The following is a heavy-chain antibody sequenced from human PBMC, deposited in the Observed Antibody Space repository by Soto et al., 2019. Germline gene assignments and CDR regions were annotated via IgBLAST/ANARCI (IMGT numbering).Heavy chain of an antibody. CDR1: GASITSDY. CDR3: ARAMYTSKWYGWFDP. V-gene: IGHV4-59*01. J-gene: IGHJ5*02. Sequence: SETLSLTCTVSGASITSDYWTRIRQPPGKRLEWIGYFYYSATTNYNPSLESRVTMSLDTSKNQFSLKLSSVTAADTAVYYCARAMYTSKWYGWFDPCGERTLVTVSS. D-gene: IGHD6-13*01. CDR2: FYYSATT.